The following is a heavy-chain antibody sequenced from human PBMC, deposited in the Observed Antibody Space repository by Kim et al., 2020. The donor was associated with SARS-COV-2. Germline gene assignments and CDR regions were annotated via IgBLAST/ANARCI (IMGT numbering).Heavy chain of an antibody. CDR1: GFTFSTSS. CDR2: ISSYRSI. J-gene: IGHJ5*02. Sequence: GGSLRLSCTASGFTFSTSSMSWVRQAPGQGLEWVSSISSYRSIYAESVQGRFTISRDTAKNSLYLQMNSLRAEDTAMYYCARDATGWSRDRWGQGTLVTVSS. V-gene: IGHV3-21*01. D-gene: IGHD6-19*01. CDR3: ARDATGWSRDR.